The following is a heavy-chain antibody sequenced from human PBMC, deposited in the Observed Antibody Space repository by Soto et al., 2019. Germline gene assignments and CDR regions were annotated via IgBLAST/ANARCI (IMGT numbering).Heavy chain of an antibody. CDR3: ARVYYYGSGSYANYYYGMDV. V-gene: IGHV1-69*01. CDR2: IIPIFGTA. Sequence: QVQLVQSGAEVKKPGSSVKVSCKASGGTFSSYAISWVRQAPGQGLEWMGWIIPIFGTANYAQKFQGRVTITADESTSTAYRELSSLRSEDTAVYYCARVYYYGSGSYANYYYGMDVWGQGTTVTVSS. D-gene: IGHD3-10*01. CDR1: GGTFSSYA. J-gene: IGHJ6*02.